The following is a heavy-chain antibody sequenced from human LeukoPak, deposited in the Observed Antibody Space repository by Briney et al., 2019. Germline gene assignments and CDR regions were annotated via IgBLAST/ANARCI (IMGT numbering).Heavy chain of an antibody. V-gene: IGHV3-30*03. CDR1: GFTFSSCG. J-gene: IGHJ4*02. Sequence: HTGRSLRLSCVASGFTFSSCGMHWVRQAPGKGLEWVAVISYDGTNKYYADSVKGRFTISRDNSKNTLYLQMNSLRAEDTAVYYCARGLSGSLFDYWGQGTLVTVSS. D-gene: IGHD1-26*01. CDR3: ARGLSGSLFDY. CDR2: ISYDGTNK.